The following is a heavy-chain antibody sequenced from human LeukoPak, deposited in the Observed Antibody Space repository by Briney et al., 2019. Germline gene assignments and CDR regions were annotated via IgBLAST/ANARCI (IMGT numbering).Heavy chain of an antibody. D-gene: IGHD6-13*01. CDR2: INPNSGGT. Sequence: ASVTVSCKASGYTFSGYYMHWVRQAPGQGLEWMGWINPNSGGTNYAQKFQGRVTMTRDTSISTAYMELSRLRSDDTAVYYCARGYPLSTTAAGTYFQHWGQGTRVTVSS. V-gene: IGHV1-2*02. J-gene: IGHJ1*01. CDR1: GYTFSGYY. CDR3: ARGYPLSTTAAGTYFQH.